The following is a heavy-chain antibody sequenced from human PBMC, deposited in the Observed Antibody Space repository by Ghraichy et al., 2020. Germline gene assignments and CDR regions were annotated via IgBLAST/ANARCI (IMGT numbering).Heavy chain of an antibody. V-gene: IGHV3-23*01. J-gene: IGHJ5*02. CDR3: ARGPTLTNWFDP. CDR1: KLTFSNYA. CDR2: ISGIGGGT. Sequence: GGSLRLSCAASKLTFSNYAMSWVRQAPGKGLEWVSTISGIGGGTSYADSVKGRFTISRDNSKNTLYLQVNSLRAEDTALYYCARGPTLTNWFDPWGQGTLVTVSS.